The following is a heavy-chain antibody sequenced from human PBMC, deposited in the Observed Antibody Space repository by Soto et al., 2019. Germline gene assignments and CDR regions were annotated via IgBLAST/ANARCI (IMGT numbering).Heavy chain of an antibody. CDR2: IRSKAYGGTT. CDR1: GFTFGDYA. V-gene: IGHV3-49*04. Sequence: GGSLRLSCTASGFTFGDYAMSWVRQAPGKGLEWVGFIRSKAYGGTTEYAASVKGRFTISRDDSKSIAYLQMNSLKTEDTAVYYCTRVYGSYYDSSGYSDWGQGTLVTVSS. CDR3: TRVYGSYYDSSGYSD. D-gene: IGHD3-22*01. J-gene: IGHJ4*02.